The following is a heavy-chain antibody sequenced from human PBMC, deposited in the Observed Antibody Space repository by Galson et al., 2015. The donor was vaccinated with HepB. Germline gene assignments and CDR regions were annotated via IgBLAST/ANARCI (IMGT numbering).Heavy chain of an antibody. Sequence: QSGAEVKKPGESLKISCKGSGYSFTSYWISWVRQMPGKGLEWMGRIDPSDSYTNYSPSFQGHVTISADKPISTAYLQWSSLKASDTAMYYCATRPPYGSSPLDWYFDLWGRGTLVTVSS. J-gene: IGHJ2*01. CDR3: ATRPPYGSSPLDWYFDL. V-gene: IGHV5-10-1*01. D-gene: IGHD2-15*01. CDR2: IDPSDSYT. CDR1: GYSFTSYW.